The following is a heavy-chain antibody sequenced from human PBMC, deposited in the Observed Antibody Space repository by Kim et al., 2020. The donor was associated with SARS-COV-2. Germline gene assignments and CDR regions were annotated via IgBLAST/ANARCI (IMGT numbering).Heavy chain of an antibody. CDR3: ARIQNYYDSSGALDY. CDR2: IYYSGST. D-gene: IGHD3-22*01. J-gene: IGHJ4*02. V-gene: IGHV4-59*01. CDR1: GGSISSYY. Sequence: SETLSLTCTVSGGSISSYYWSWIRQPPGKGLEWIGYIYYSGSTNYNPSLKSRVTISVDTSKNQFSLKLSSVTAADTAVYYCARIQNYYDSSGALDYWGQGTLVTVSS.